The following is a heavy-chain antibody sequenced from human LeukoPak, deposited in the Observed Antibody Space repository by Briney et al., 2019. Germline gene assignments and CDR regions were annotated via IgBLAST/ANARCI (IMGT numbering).Heavy chain of an antibody. CDR2: ISGSGGST. CDR3: APDTLVDY. CDR1: GFTFSSYA. Sequence: GGSLRLSRAASGFTFSSYAMSWVRQAPGKGLEWVSAISGSGGSTYYADSVKGRFTISRDNAKSTLYLQMNSLRAEDAAIYYCAPDTLVDYWGQGTLVTVSS. D-gene: IGHD2-2*01. V-gene: IGHV3-23*01. J-gene: IGHJ4*02.